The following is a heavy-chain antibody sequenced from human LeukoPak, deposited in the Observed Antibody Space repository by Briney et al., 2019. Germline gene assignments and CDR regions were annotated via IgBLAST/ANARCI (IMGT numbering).Heavy chain of an antibody. CDR3: ARGGGPSIAARVNYYYYMDV. Sequence: SETLSLTCTVSGGSISSGSYYWSWIRQPAGKGLEWIGRIYTSGSTNYNPSLKRRVTISVDTSKNQFSLKLSSVTAADTAVYYCARGGGPSIAARVNYYYYMDVWGKGTTITVSS. D-gene: IGHD6-6*01. CDR2: IYTSGST. J-gene: IGHJ6*03. CDR1: GGSISSGSYY. V-gene: IGHV4-61*02.